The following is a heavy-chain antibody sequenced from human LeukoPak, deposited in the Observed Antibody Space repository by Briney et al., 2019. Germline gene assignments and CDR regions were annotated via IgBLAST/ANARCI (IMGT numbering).Heavy chain of an antibody. D-gene: IGHD3-10*01. V-gene: IGHV3-23*01. CDR3: AKLLWFGELLEISTLDY. Sequence: GGSLRLSCAASGFIFSTYAMSWVCQAPGKGLEWVSAITGSGDSTYYADSVKGRFTISRDNSKNTLYLQMNSLRAEDTAVYYCAKLLWFGELLEISTLDYWGQGTLVTVSS. CDR1: GFIFSTYA. CDR2: ITGSGDST. J-gene: IGHJ4*02.